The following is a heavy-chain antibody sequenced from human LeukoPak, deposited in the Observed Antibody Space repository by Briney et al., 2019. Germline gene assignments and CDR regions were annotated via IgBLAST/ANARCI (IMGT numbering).Heavy chain of an antibody. CDR3: ARVGSGWYYYFDY. Sequence: GGSLRLSCAASGFTFSSYWMHWVRQAPGKGLVWVSRINRDGSSTSYADSVKGRFTISRDNAKNTLYLQMNSLRAEDTAVYYCARVGSGWYYYFDYWGQGTLVTVSS. CDR1: GFTFSSYW. D-gene: IGHD6-19*01. CDR2: INRDGSST. V-gene: IGHV3-74*01. J-gene: IGHJ4*02.